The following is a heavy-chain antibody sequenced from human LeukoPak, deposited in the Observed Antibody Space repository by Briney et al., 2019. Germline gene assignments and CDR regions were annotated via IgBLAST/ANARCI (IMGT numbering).Heavy chain of an antibody. J-gene: IGHJ4*02. CDR2: ISYDGSNK. CDR1: GFTFSSYA. CDR3: ARERGGIAVPPGKY. D-gene: IGHD6-19*01. V-gene: IGHV3-30*04. Sequence: GRSLRLSCAASGFTFSSYAMHWVRQAPGKGLEWVAVISYDGSNKYYADSVKGRFTISRDNSKNTLYLQMNSLRAEDKAVYYCARERGGIAVPPGKYWGQGTLVTVSS.